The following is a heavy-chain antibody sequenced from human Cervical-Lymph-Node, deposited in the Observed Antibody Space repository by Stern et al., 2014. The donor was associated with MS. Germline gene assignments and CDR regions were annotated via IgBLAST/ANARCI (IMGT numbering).Heavy chain of an antibody. J-gene: IGHJ6*02. CDR3: ARISRRYYFVSGSSSLPDYYYYGMDV. V-gene: IGHV2-70*01. Sequence: QITLKESGPALVKPTHTLTLTCTFSGFSLSTSGMCVSWLRQPPGNALEWLALLDCDDDNYYNTSLKTRLTISKDTSKNQVVLTMTNMDPVDTATYYCARISRRYYFVSGSSSLPDYYYYGMDVWGQGTTVTVSS. CDR2: LDCDDDN. CDR1: GFSLSTSGMC. D-gene: IGHD3-10*01.